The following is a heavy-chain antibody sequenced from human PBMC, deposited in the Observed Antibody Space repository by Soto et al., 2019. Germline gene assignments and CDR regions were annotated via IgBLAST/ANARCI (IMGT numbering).Heavy chain of an antibody. CDR2: IYYSGST. D-gene: IGHD2-8*02. CDR1: GGSISSSSYY. Sequence: ETLSLTCTVSGGSISSSSYYWGWIRQPPGKALEWIGSIYYSGSTYYNTSLMSRVTISVDTSKNQFSLKLTSVTAADAAVYYCARDKITGLFDYWGQGTLVTVSS. V-gene: IGHV4-39*02. CDR3: ARDKITGLFDY. J-gene: IGHJ4*02.